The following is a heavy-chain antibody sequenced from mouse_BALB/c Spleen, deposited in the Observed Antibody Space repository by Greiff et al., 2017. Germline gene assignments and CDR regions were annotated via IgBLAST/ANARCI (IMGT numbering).Heavy chain of an antibody. CDR3: ARGGDYDGFAY. D-gene: IGHD2-4*01. J-gene: IGHJ3*01. Sequence: EVQLQQSGPELVKPGASVKISCKASGYSFTGYFMNWVMQSHGKSLEWIGRINPYNGDTFYNQKFKGKATLTVDKSSSTAHMELRSLASEDSAVYYCARGGDYDGFAYWGQGTLVTVSA. CDR1: GYSFTGYF. V-gene: IGHV1-20*02. CDR2: INPYNGDT.